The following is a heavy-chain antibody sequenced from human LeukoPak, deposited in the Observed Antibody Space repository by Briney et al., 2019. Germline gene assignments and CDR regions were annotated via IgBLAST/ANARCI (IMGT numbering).Heavy chain of an antibody. D-gene: IGHD1-26*01. V-gene: IGHV3-30*02. J-gene: IGHJ4*02. Sequence: GRSLRLSCAASGFTFSSYGMHWVRQAPGRGLEWVTFIPDHGSNKYYADSVKGRFTISRDNSKNTLYLQMNGLRPEDTAVYYCAKDELMDYWGQGTLVTVSS. CDR1: GFTFSSYG. CDR3: AKDELMDY. CDR2: IPDHGSNK.